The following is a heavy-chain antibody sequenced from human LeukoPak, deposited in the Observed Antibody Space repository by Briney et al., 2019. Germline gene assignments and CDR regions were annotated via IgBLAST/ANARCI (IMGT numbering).Heavy chain of an antibody. CDR1: GFTFSSYS. J-gene: IGHJ4*02. CDR2: ISSSSSYM. D-gene: IGHD5-12*01. CDR3: ARDSGYGSGLDY. Sequence: GGSLRLPCEASGFTFSSYSLNWVRQAPGKGLEWVSSISSSSSYMFYADSVKGRFTISRDNAKSSLFLQMNSLRGEDTAVYYCARDSGYGSGLDYWGQGTLVTVSS. V-gene: IGHV3-21*01.